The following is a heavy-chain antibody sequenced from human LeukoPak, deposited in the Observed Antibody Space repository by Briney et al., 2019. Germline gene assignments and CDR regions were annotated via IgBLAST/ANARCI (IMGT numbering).Heavy chain of an antibody. J-gene: IGHJ3*02. CDR1: GGSISSSSYY. Sequence: SETLSLTCTGSGGSISSSSYYWGWIRQPPGKGLEWIGSIYYSGSTYYNPSLKSRVTISVDTSKNQFSLKLSSVTAADTAVYYCARGPTTVTTGAFDIWGQGTMVTVSS. CDR3: ARGPTTVTTGAFDI. CDR2: IYYSGST. D-gene: IGHD4-17*01. V-gene: IGHV4-39*07.